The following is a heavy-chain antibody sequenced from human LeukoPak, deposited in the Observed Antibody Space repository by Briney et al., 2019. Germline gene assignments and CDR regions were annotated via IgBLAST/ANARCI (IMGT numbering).Heavy chain of an antibody. CDR3: ATDHLFPAACFDY. D-gene: IGHD2-2*01. V-gene: IGHV3-48*01. CDR1: GFTFSSYS. Sequence: GGSLRLYCAASGFTFSSYSMNWVRQAPGKGLEWVSYISRSSSTIYYADSGKGRFTISRDNAKNSLYLQMNSLRAEDTAVYYCATDHLFPAACFDYWGQGTLVTVSS. CDR2: ISRSSSTI. J-gene: IGHJ4*02.